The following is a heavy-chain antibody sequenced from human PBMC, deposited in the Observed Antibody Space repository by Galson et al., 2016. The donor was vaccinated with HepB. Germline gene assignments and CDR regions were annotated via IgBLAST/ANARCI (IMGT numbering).Heavy chain of an antibody. V-gene: IGHV4-34*01. CDR1: GGSFRSYY. J-gene: IGHJ4*02. CDR3: ARGGGDVNWGSYRPYVDY. Sequence: ETLSLTCRVNGGSFRSYYWSWIRQPPGKGLEWIGEINHSGSTNYSPSLQSRVTISVDKSKNQFSLNLTSVTAADTALYYCARGGGDVNWGSYRPYVDYWGQGNLVTVSS. CDR2: INHSGST. D-gene: IGHD3-16*02.